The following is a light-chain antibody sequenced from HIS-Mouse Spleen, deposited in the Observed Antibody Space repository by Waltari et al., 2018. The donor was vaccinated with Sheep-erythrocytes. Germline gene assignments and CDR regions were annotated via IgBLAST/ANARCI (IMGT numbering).Light chain of an antibody. Sequence: QSALTQPRSVSGSPGQSVTISCTGTSSDVGGYNYVSWYQQHPGKAPKLMIYDVSKGPSGVPDGFSGSKSGNTASLTISGLQAEDEADYYCCSYAGSYTVVFGGGTKLTVL. V-gene: IGLV2-11*01. CDR3: CSYAGSYTVV. CDR2: DVS. J-gene: IGLJ2*01. CDR1: SSDVGGYNY.